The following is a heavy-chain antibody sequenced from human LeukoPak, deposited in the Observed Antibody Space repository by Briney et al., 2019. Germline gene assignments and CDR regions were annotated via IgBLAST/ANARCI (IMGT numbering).Heavy chain of an antibody. CDR1: GGSISSGSYY. Sequence: SETLSLTCTVSGGSISSGSYYWSWIRQPAGKGLEWIGRIYTSGSTNYNPSLKSRVTISVDTSKNQFSLKLSSVTAADTAVYYCARAGYCSGGSCYRGPSTWGQGTLVTVSS. CDR2: IYTSGST. D-gene: IGHD2-15*01. CDR3: ARAGYCSGGSCYRGPST. V-gene: IGHV4-61*02. J-gene: IGHJ4*02.